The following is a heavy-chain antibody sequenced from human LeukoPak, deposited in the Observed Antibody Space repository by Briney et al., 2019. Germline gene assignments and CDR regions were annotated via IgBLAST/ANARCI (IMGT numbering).Heavy chain of an antibody. J-gene: IGHJ4*02. CDR2: ISSSSSYI. CDR1: GFSFSTYG. Sequence: GGSLRLSCAASGFSFSTYGMHWVRQAPGKGLEWVASISSSSSYIYYADSVKGRFTISRDNAKNSLYLQMNSLRAEDTAVYYCARGPPNSSSWYVYFDYWGQGTLVTVSS. D-gene: IGHD6-13*01. CDR3: ARGPPNSSSWYVYFDY. V-gene: IGHV3-21*01.